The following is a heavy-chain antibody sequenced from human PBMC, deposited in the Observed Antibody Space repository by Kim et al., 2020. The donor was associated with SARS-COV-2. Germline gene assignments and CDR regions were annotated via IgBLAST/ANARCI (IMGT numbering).Heavy chain of an antibody. Sequence: TEYAAPVKGRCTISRDDSKNTLYLQMNSLKTEDTAVYYCTTDYDTAHFDYWGQGTLVTVSS. V-gene: IGHV3-15*01. CDR3: TTDYDTAHFDY. D-gene: IGHD3-22*01. CDR2: T. J-gene: IGHJ4*02.